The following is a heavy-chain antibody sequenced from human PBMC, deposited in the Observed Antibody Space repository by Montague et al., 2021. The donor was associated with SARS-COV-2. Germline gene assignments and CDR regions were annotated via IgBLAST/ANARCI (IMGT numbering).Heavy chain of an antibody. V-gene: IGHV4-59*13. Sequence: SETLSLTCSVSGGPISSYYWSWFRQSPGKGLVWIGYIFHSGITDYNPSLKSRVTISVDMSKNQFSLQLNSVTAADSAVYYCARTEYNWNDWFDPWGQGTLVTVSS. CDR3: ARTEYNWNDWFDP. CDR1: GGPISSYY. J-gene: IGHJ5*02. CDR2: IFHSGIT. D-gene: IGHD1-20*01.